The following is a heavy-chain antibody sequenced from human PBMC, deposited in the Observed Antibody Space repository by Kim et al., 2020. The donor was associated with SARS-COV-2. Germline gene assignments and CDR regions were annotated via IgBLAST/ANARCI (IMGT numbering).Heavy chain of an antibody. V-gene: IGHV4-59*08. J-gene: IGHJ4*02. CDR3: ARHHNSGTYPLDY. D-gene: IGHD3-10*01. Sequence: SETLSHTCTVSGGSINSFYWSWIRQPPGKGLEWIGYIYYSGSTKYNPSLKSRLTISVDTSRNQFSLKVTSVTAADTAVYYCARHHNSGTYPLDYWGQGTLVTVSS. CDR1: GGSINSFY. CDR2: IYYSGST.